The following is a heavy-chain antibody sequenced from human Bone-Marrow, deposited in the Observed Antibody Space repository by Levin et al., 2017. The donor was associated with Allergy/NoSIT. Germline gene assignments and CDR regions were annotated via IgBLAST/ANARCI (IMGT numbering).Heavy chain of an antibody. CDR1: GYTFTSYA. CDR2: VKAGNGDA. Sequence: GESLKISCKASGYTFTSYAIHWVRQAPGQRLEWMGWVKAGNGDAHYSQNFQDRVTITRDTSTSTVYMELSSLRSEDTAVYYCARDGEQYNILTGSFPGAFDFWGQGTMVTVSS. D-gene: IGHD3-9*01. CDR3: ARDGEQYNILTGSFPGAFDF. V-gene: IGHV1-3*01. J-gene: IGHJ3*01.